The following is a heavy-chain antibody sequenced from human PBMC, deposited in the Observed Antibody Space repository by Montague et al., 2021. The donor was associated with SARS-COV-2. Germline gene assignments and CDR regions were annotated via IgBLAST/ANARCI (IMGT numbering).Heavy chain of an antibody. CDR2: ISYSGRT. V-gene: IGHV4-39*01. D-gene: IGHD3-10*01. CDR3: ASSYYYGSGTYVYNYYMDV. J-gene: IGHJ6*03. CDR1: GGSVSSSPYC. Sequence: SETLSLTCTVSGGSVSSSPYCWGWIRQPPGRGLEWVGSISYSGRTXFSPSLKSRLTISVDSSENQFSLRLSSVTAADTAVYYCASSYYYGSGTYVYNYYMDVWGKGTTVTVSS.